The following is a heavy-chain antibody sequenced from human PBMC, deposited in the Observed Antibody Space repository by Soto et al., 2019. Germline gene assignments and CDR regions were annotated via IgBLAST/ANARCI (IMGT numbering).Heavy chain of an antibody. CDR1: GFTFSSYA. CDR2: ISYDGSNK. J-gene: IGHJ6*02. D-gene: IGHD2-21*02. Sequence: GGSLRLSCAASGFTFSSYAMHWVRQAPGKGLEWVAVISYDGSNKYYADSVKGRFTISRDNSKNTLYLQMNSLRAEDTAVYYCARAIVVVTAPYYYYYGMDVWGQGTTVTVSS. CDR3: ARAIVVVTAPYYYYYGMDV. V-gene: IGHV3-30-3*01.